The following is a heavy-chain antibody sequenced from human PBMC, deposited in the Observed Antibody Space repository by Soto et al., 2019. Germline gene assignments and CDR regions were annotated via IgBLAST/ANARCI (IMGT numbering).Heavy chain of an antibody. CDR3: ARDNSVAAGTHNWFDP. D-gene: IGHD6-13*01. J-gene: IGHJ5*02. CDR1: GYTFTSYG. V-gene: IGHV1-18*01. Sequence: ASVKVSCTASGYTFTSYGISWVRQAPGQGLEWMGWISAYNGNTNYAQKLQGRVTMTTDTSTSTAYMELRSLRSDDTAVYYCARDNSVAAGTHNWFDPWGQGTLVTVSS. CDR2: ISAYNGNT.